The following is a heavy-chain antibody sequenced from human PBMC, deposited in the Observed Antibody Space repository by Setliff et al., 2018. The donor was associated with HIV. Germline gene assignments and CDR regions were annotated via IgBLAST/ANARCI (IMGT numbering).Heavy chain of an antibody. J-gene: IGHJ4*02. CDR3: AREYCSAGSCYSGR. Sequence: SETLSLTCTVSGGSISSGGFYWGWIRQPPGKGLEWIGYIYYSGSTYYNPSLKSRITISVDTSKNQFSLKLSSVTAADTAVYYCAREYCSAGSCYSGRWGQGMLVTVSS. V-gene: IGHV4-39*02. D-gene: IGHD2-15*01. CDR1: GGSISSGGFY. CDR2: IYYSGST.